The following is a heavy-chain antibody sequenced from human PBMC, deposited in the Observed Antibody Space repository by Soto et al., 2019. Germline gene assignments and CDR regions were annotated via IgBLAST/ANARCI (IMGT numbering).Heavy chain of an antibody. CDR3: ANVDRSGWGAYYYGMDI. CDR1: GCTFSSYG. V-gene: IGHV3-30*18. J-gene: IGHJ6*02. Sequence: GGSLRLSCSASGCTFSSYGMHWVRQAPGKGLERVAVISYDGSNKNYADSVKDRFTISRDNSKNTLYLQMNSLRAEDTAVYYCANVDRSGWGAYYYGMDIWGQGTTVTVSS. CDR2: ISYDGSNK. D-gene: IGHD6-25*01.